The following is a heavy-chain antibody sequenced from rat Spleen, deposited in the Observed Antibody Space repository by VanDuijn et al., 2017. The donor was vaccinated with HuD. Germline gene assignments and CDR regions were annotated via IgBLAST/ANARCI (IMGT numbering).Heavy chain of an antibody. J-gene: IGHJ4*01. CDR1: GFSLTSYN. V-gene: IGHV2-45*01. D-gene: IGHD1-9*01. CDR3: ARDGAYYGYTGVMDA. Sequence: QVQLKESGPGLVQPSQTLSLTCTVSGFSLTSYNVHWVRQPPGKGLEWMGVMWSGGSADYNSALKSRLSISRDTSKNQVFLKMNSLQSEDTTTYYCARDGAYYGYTGVMDAWGQGASVTVSS. CDR2: MWSGGSA.